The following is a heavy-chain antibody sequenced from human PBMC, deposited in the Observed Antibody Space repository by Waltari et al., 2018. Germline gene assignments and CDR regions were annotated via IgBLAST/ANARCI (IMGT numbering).Heavy chain of an antibody. J-gene: IGHJ4*02. CDR3: ARPIVATIFGGFDY. CDR1: GYSISSGYY. Sequence: QVQLQESGPGLVKPSETLSLTCAVSGYSISSGYYWGWIRQPPGKGLEWIGSIYHSGSTYYNPSLKSRVTISGETSKNQFSLKLSSVTAADTAVYYCARPIVATIFGGFDYWGQGTLVTVSS. D-gene: IGHD5-12*01. CDR2: IYHSGST. V-gene: IGHV4-38-2*01.